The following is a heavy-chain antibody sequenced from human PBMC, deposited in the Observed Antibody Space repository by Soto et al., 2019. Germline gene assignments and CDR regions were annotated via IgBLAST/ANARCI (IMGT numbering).Heavy chain of an antibody. CDR1: GFTFSNYG. CDR2: ISYDGSNN. CDR3: AKDEKSGTYLRDY. Sequence: GGSLRLSCAASGFTFSNYGMHWVRQAPGKGLEWVAVISYDGSNNNYADSAKGRFTISRDNSKNTLYLQMNSLRAEDTAVYYCAKDEKSGTYLRDYWGQGTPVTVSS. J-gene: IGHJ4*02. D-gene: IGHD1-26*01. V-gene: IGHV3-30*18.